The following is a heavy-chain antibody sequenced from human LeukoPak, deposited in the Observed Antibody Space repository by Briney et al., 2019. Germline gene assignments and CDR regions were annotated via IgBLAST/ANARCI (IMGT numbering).Heavy chain of an antibody. CDR1: GFTFDDYT. Sequence: QAGGSLRLSCAASGFTFDDYTMHWVRQAPGKGLEWVSLISWDGGSTYYADSVKGRFTISRDNSKNSLYLQMNSLRTEDTALYYCAKDKKRDTAMDYYYYGMDVWGQGTTVTVSS. CDR3: AKDKKRDTAMDYYYYGMDV. CDR2: ISWDGGST. D-gene: IGHD5-18*01. V-gene: IGHV3-43*01. J-gene: IGHJ6*02.